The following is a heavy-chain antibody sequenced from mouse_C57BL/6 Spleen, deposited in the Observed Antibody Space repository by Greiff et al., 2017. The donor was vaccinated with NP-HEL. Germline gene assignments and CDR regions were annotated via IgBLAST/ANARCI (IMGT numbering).Heavy chain of an antibody. J-gene: IGHJ1*03. Sequence: VQLQQSGAELVKPGASVKLSCTASGFNIKDYYMHWVKQRTEQGLEWIGRIDPEDGETKYAAKFQGKATITADTSSNTAYLQRSSLTSDDTSVYYCARSGVRWYFDVWGTGTTVTVSS. D-gene: IGHD2-14*01. V-gene: IGHV14-2*01. CDR3: ARSGVRWYFDV. CDR1: GFNIKDYY. CDR2: IDPEDGET.